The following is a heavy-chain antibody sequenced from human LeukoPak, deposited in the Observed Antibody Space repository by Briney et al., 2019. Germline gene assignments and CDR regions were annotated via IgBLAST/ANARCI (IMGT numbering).Heavy chain of an antibody. CDR1: GYSISSGDYY. CDR3: ARGTGYYYYMDV. Sequence: KPSETLSLTCAVSGYSISSGDYYWSWIRQPPGKGLEWIGYIYNSGSTYYNPSLKSRVTISADTSKNQFSLKLSSVAAADTALYYCARGTGYYYYMDVWGKGTTVTVSS. D-gene: IGHD3-10*01. J-gene: IGHJ6*03. CDR2: IYNSGST. V-gene: IGHV4-30-4*08.